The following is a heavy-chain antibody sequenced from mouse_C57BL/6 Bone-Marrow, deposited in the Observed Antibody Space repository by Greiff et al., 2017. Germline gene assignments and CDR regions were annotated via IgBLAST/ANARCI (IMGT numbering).Heavy chain of an antibody. D-gene: IGHD1-1*01. V-gene: IGHV14-2*01. CDR2: IDPEDGET. Sequence: DVQLQESGAELVKPGASVKLSCTASGFNIKDYYIHWVKQRTEQGLEWIGRIDPEDGETKYAPKFQDKATLPADTSSTTAYLQLSSLTSEDTAVYYWTRSLIRYGTNYWGQGTTLTVPS. CDR3: TRSLIRYGTNY. CDR1: GFNIKDYY. J-gene: IGHJ2*01.